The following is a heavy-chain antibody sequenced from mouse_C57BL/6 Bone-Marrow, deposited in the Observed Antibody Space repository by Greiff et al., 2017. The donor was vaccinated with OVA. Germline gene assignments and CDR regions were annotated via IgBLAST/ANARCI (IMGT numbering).Heavy chain of an antibody. CDR2: INPYNGGT. J-gene: IGHJ1*03. CDR3: ARGSSYPGWYFDV. V-gene: IGHV1-19*01. CDR1: GYTFTDYY. D-gene: IGHD1-1*01. Sequence: VQLQQSGPVLVKPGASVKMSCKASGYTFTDYYMNWVKQSHGKSLEWFGVINPYNGGTSYNQKFKGKATLTVDKSSSTAYMELNSLTSEDSAVYYCARGSSYPGWYFDVWGTGTTVTVSS.